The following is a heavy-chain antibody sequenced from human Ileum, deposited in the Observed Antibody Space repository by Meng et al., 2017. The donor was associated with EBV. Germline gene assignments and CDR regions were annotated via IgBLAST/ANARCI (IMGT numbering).Heavy chain of an antibody. D-gene: IGHD3-22*01. V-gene: IGHV4-28*01. CDR3: ARNVPGTSAYYD. Sequence: QGQLQESGPGLVKPSDTLSLTCAVSGYSISSTNWWGWIRQPPGKGLEWIGYIYYSGSTSYNPSLKSRVTMSVDTSKNQFSLNLNSVTAVDTAVYYRARNVPGTSAYYDWGQGTLVTVSS. CDR2: IYYSGST. CDR1: GYSISSTNW. J-gene: IGHJ4*02.